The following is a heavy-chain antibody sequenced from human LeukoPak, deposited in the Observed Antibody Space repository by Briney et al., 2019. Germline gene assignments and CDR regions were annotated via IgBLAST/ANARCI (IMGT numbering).Heavy chain of an antibody. Sequence: SQTLSLTCTVSGGSISSGDYYWSWIRQPPGKGLEWIGYIYYSGSTYYNPSLKSRVTISVDTSKNQFPLKLSSVTAADTAVYYCARASITMVRGVIPPDYWGQGTLVTVSS. CDR1: GGSISSGDYY. CDR3: ARASITMVRGVIPPDY. D-gene: IGHD3-10*01. CDR2: IYYSGST. J-gene: IGHJ4*02. V-gene: IGHV4-30-4*01.